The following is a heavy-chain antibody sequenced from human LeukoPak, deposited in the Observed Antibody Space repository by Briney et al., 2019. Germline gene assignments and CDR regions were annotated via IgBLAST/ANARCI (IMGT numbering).Heavy chain of an antibody. CDR2: IYYSGST. D-gene: IGHD6-13*01. J-gene: IGHJ2*01. Sequence: SETLSLTCTVSGGSISSSSYYWGWIRQPPGKGLEWIGSIYYSGSTYYNPSLKSRVTISVDTSKNQFSLKLSSVTAADTAVYYCANIAAALPGNWYFDLWGRGTLVTVSS. V-gene: IGHV4-39*07. CDR1: GGSISSSSYY. CDR3: ANIAAALPGNWYFDL.